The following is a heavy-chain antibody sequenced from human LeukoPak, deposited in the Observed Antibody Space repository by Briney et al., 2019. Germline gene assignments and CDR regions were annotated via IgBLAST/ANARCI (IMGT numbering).Heavy chain of an antibody. J-gene: IGHJ4*02. CDR2: IRYDGSNK. CDR3: AKPMTTVTPFDY. V-gene: IGHV3-30*02. D-gene: IGHD4-17*01. CDR1: GFTFNNYG. Sequence: GGSLRLSFAASGFTFNNYGMHLVRQAPGKGLGWVAFIRYDGSNKYYAESVKGRFTISRDDSKNTLYLQMKSLRAEDTAVYYCAKPMTTVTPFDYWGQGTLVTVSS.